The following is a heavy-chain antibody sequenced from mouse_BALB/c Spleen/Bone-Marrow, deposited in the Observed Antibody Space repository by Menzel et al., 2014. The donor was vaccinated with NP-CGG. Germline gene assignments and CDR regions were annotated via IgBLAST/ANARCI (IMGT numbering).Heavy chain of an antibody. V-gene: IGHV1-54*01. Sequence: LQESGVELVRPGTSVKVSCKASGYAFTNYWIEWVKQRPGQGLEWIGVINPGSGGINYNEKFKGKATLTAEKSSNTAYMQLSSLTSDDSAVYFCARELGRGFAYWGQGTLVTVSA. D-gene: IGHD4-1*01. J-gene: IGHJ3*01. CDR2: INPGSGGI. CDR1: GYAFTNYW. CDR3: ARELGRGFAY.